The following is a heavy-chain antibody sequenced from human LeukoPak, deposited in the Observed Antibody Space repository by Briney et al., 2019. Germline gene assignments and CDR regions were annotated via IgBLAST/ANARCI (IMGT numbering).Heavy chain of an antibody. V-gene: IGHV1-46*03. CDR2: INPSGGST. J-gene: IGHJ2*01. D-gene: IGHD4-11*01. Sequence: ASVKVSCXASGYTFTIYYMHWVRQARGQGLEWMAIINPSGGSTSYAQKFQGRVTMTRDTSTSTVYMELSSLRSEDTAVYYCARRATTVSSEIHWYFDLWGRGTLVTVSS. CDR1: GYTFTIYY. CDR3: ARRATTVSSEIHWYFDL.